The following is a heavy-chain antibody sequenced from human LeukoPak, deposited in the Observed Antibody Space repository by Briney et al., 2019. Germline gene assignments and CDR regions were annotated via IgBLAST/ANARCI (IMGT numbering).Heavy chain of an antibody. CDR1: GFTFSRHG. J-gene: IGHJ5*02. CDR2: IWYDATNK. V-gene: IGHV3-30*19. CDR3: ARGLVVVAAAFLWFDP. Sequence: GGSLRLSCSASGFTFSRHGMHWVRQAPGKGLEWVAVIWYDATNKYYADPVKGRFTISRDNSKNTLSLQMNSLRAEDTAVYYCARGLVVVAAAFLWFDPWGQGTLVTVSS. D-gene: IGHD2-15*01.